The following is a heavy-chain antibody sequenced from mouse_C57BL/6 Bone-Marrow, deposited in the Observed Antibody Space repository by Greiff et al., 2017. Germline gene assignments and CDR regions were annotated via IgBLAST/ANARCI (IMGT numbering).Heavy chain of an antibody. CDR2: ISYSGST. CDR3: ARDGDGYFDY. J-gene: IGHJ2*01. Sequence: DVQLQESGPGMVKPSQSLSLTCTVTGYSITSGYDWHWIRHFPGNKLEWMGYISYSGSTNYNPSLKSRISITHDTSKNHFFLKLNSVTTEDTATYYCARDGDGYFDYWGQGTTLTVSS. CDR1: GYSITSGYD. V-gene: IGHV3-1*01. D-gene: IGHD2-3*01.